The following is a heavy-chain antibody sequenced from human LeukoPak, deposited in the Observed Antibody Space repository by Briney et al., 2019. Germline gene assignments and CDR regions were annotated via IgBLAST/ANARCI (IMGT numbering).Heavy chain of an antibody. CDR1: GYTFTSYY. Sequence: ASVKVSCKASGYTFTSYYIRWVRQAPGQGLEWMGLINPSGGSTNYAQKFQGRVTMTRDTSTSTVYMELSSVRSEDTAVYYCGRGPRITVVRGGQWYYYMDVWGKGTTVTISS. J-gene: IGHJ6*03. CDR3: GRGPRITVVRGGQWYYYMDV. D-gene: IGHD3-10*01. V-gene: IGHV1-46*01. CDR2: INPSGGST.